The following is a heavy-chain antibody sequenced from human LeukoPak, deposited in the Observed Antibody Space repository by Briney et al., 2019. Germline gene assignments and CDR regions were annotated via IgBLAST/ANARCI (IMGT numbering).Heavy chain of an antibody. CDR2: IYSGGST. J-gene: IGHJ4*02. D-gene: IGHD2-2*01. Sequence: PGGSLRLSCAASGFTVSSNYMSWVRQAPGKGLEWVSVIYSGGSTYYEDSVKGRFTISRDNSKNTLYLQMNSLRAEDTAVYYCARSRYCSSTSCYDFDYWGQGTLVTVSS. V-gene: IGHV3-53*01. CDR1: GFTVSSNY. CDR3: ARSRYCSSTSCYDFDY.